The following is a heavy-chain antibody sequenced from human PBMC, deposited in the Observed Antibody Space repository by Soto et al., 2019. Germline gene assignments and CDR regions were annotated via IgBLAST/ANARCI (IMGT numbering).Heavy chain of an antibody. CDR1: GFTFSNVL. J-gene: IGHJ4*02. CDR3: NTTPYVWGNTIVDY. CDR2: IKSKTDGGTT. Sequence: GGSLILSCAASGFTFSNVLMNWVRPAPGKGLEWVGRIKSKTDGGTTDYAAPVKGRFTISRDDSKNTLYLQMNSLKTEDTAVYYCNTTPYVWGNTIVDYWGQGTLVTVSS. V-gene: IGHV3-15*07. D-gene: IGHD3-16*01.